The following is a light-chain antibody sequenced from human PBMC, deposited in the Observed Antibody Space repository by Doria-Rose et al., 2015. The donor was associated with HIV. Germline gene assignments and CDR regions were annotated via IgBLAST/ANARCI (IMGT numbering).Light chain of an antibody. CDR1: QRFSSTY. CDR2: DGS. J-gene: IGKJ1*01. Sequence: EIVMTQSPGTLSLSPGERATLSCRASQRFSSTYLAWYQQKPGQAPSLLIYDGSTRATGIPYRFSASGSGTDFTLTINRLEPEDFALYYCHQYGTSWTFGQGTKVEI. CDR3: HQYGTSWT. V-gene: IGKV3-20*01.